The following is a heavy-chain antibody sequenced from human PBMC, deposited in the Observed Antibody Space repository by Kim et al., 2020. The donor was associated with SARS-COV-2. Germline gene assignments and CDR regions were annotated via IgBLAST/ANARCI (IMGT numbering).Heavy chain of an antibody. V-gene: IGHV3-11*03. CDR3: ARGIRYYDSSGYYPRSYWYFDL. D-gene: IGHD3-22*01. CDR2: ISSSSSYT. J-gene: IGHJ2*01. Sequence: GGSLRLSCAASGFTFSDYYMSWIRQAPGKGLEWVSYISSSSSYTNYADSVKGRFTISRDNAKNSLYLQMNSLRAEDTAVYYCARGIRYYDSSGYYPRSYWYFDLWGRGTLVTVSS. CDR1: GFTFSDYY.